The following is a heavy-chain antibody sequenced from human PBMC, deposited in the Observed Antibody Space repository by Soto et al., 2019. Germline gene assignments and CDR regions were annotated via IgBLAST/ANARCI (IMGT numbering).Heavy chain of an antibody. Sequence: SGPTEPNPTQTLTLTCTCYELSPRTSGMWASLVRQHPGKALHWLALIDWDDDKYYSTSLETRLTIANDPSKNRVVFTMTNMNPVDTAAYYCARMGSEPAGM. J-gene: IGHJ6*01. D-gene: IGHD3-10*01. V-gene: IGHV2-70*20. CDR1: ELSPRTSGMW. CDR2: IDWDDDK. CDR3: ARMGSEPAGM.